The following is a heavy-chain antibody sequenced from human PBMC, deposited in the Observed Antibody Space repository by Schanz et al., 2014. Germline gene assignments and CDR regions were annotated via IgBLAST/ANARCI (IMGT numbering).Heavy chain of an antibody. D-gene: IGHD3-10*01. J-gene: IGHJ5*01. Sequence: QVQLQESGPGLVKPSQTLSLTCTVSGGSISSGSYYWSWIRQPAGKGLEWIGRIYSTGSTNYNPSLKSRVTISKDPSKTQFSLKRTSVTAADTAVYYCARDMVENWFDSWGQGTLVTVSS. CDR2: IYSTGST. V-gene: IGHV4-61*02. CDR1: GGSISSGSYY. CDR3: ARDMVENWFDS.